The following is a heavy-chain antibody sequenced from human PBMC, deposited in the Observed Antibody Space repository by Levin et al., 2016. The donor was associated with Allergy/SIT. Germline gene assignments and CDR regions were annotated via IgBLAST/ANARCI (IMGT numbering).Heavy chain of an antibody. V-gene: IGHV4-39*01. CDR3: ARIVDTAMVTAIDY. J-gene: IGHJ4*02. CDR2: MYYDGSN. Sequence: SETLSLTCTVSGDSVSNNAYHWGWIRRPPGKGLEWIGTMYYDGSNSYNPSLKRRVTISVDTSKNQFSLKLSSVTAVDTAVYYCARIVDTAMVTAIDYWGQGTLVTVSS. D-gene: IGHD5-18*01. CDR1: GDSVSNNAYH.